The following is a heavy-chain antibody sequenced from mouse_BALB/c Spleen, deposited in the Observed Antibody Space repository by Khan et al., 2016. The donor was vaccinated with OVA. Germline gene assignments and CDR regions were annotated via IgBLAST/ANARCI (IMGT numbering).Heavy chain of an antibody. CDR3: VRGAKFAY. Sequence: QVQLQQSGAELVRPGVSVKISCKASGYTFTDYAMHWVKQRHAKSLEWIGVISTNYGDADYNEKFKGKASMTVDRSSSTVYMQLARLTSEDSAVYYCVRGAKFAYWGQGTLVTVSA. CDR2: ISTNYGDA. V-gene: IGHV1S137*01. CDR1: GYTFTDYA. J-gene: IGHJ3*01.